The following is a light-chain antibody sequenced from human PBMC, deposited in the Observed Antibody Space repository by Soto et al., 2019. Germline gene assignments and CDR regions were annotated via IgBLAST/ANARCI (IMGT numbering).Light chain of an antibody. V-gene: IGLV2-11*01. CDR3: SSYTAGRTFV. CDR1: SSDVGGYEY. Sequence: QFVLSQPRSLSGTPGQSVTISCSGTSSDVGGYEYVSWYQQHPGKAPRLLIYHVGQRPSGVPDRFSGSKSGTTASLTISGLQADDEAEYFCSSYTAGRTFVFSGGTKVNVL. J-gene: IGLJ2*01. CDR2: HVG.